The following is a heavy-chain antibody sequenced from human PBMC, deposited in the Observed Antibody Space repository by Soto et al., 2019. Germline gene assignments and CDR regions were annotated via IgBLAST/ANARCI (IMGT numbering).Heavy chain of an antibody. CDR3: ARVGRYSSSWYSSYYYGMDV. V-gene: IGHV1-69*06. D-gene: IGHD6-13*01. CDR2: IIPIFGTA. J-gene: IGHJ6*02. CDR1: GGTFSSYA. Sequence: SVKVSCKASGGTFSSYAISWVRQAPGQGLEWMGGIIPIFGTANYAQKFQGRVTITADKSTSTAYMELSSLRSEDTAAYYCARVGRYSSSWYSSYYYGMDVRCQGTTVTVSS.